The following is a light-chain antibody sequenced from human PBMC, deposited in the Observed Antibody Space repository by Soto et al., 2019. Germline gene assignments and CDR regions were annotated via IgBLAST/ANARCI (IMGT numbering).Light chain of an antibody. J-gene: IGKJ1*01. V-gene: IGKV1-5*03. CDR3: QQYNSYWT. CDR1: QSISSW. CDR2: QAS. Sequence: DIQMTQSPSTLSASVGDRVTITCRAGQSISSWLAWYQQKPGKAPKLLIYQASTLESGVPLRFSGSGSGTEFTLTISSLQPYDFATYFCQQYNSYWTFGQGTKVEIK.